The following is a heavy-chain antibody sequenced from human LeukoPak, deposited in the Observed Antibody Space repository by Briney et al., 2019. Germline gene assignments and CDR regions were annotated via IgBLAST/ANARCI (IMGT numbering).Heavy chain of an antibody. CDR1: AYTFTSYD. J-gene: IGHJ6*03. V-gene: IGHV1-8*01. Sequence: GASVKVSCKAAAYTFTSYDINWVRQANEQGLEWKGWTNPNSGNTGYAQKFQGRVNMTRNTSMSTAYMELSSLRSEDTAVYYCARGYSGSYWVNYYYYYYMDVWGKGTTVTVSS. CDR3: ARGYSGSYWVNYYYYYYMDV. D-gene: IGHD1-26*01. CDR2: TNPNSGNT.